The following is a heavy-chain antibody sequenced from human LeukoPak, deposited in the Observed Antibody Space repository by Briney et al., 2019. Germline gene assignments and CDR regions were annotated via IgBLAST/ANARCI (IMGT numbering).Heavy chain of an antibody. D-gene: IGHD3-3*01. CDR2: ISSSSSYI. Sequence: GRSPRLSCAASGFTFDDYAMNWVRQAPGKGLEWVSSISSSSSYIYYADSVKGRFTISRDNAKNSLYLQMNSLRAEDTAVYYCARDYYDFWSGYSRDYFDYWGQGTLVTVSS. CDR3: ARDYYDFWSGYSRDYFDY. J-gene: IGHJ4*02. CDR1: GFTFDDYA. V-gene: IGHV3-21*01.